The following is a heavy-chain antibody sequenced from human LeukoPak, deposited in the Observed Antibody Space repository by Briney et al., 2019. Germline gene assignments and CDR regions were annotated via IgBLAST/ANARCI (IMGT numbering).Heavy chain of an antibody. Sequence: GGSLRLSRAASGFTFSSYGMHWVRQAPGKGLEWVAVISYDGSNTYYADSVKGRFTISRDNAKNSLYLQMNSLRAEDAAVYYCAIQIAFDIWGQGTMVTVSS. CDR1: GFTFSSYG. J-gene: IGHJ3*02. CDR3: AIQIAFDI. V-gene: IGHV3-30*03. CDR2: ISYDGSNT.